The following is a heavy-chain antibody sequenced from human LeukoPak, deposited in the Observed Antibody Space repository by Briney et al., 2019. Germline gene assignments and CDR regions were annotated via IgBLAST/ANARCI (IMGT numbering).Heavy chain of an antibody. D-gene: IGHD1-26*01. CDR2: IYYTGST. Sequence: SETLSLTCTVSSGSISSYYWSWIRQPPGKGLEWIGYIYYTGSTNYNPSLKSRVTISVDTSKNQFSLNLSSVTAADTAVYHCARHGPYLGRLGWFDPWGQGTLVTVSS. V-gene: IGHV4-59*08. CDR3: ARHGPYLGRLGWFDP. J-gene: IGHJ5*02. CDR1: SGSISSYY.